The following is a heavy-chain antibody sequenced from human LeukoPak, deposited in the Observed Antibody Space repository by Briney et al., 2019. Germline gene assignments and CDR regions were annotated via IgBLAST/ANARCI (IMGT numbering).Heavy chain of an antibody. CDR2: ISSSSYI. J-gene: IGHJ4*02. CDR3: ARDGQGFHSDY. CDR1: GFTFSSYS. D-gene: IGHD3-3*01. Sequence: GGSLRLSCAASGFTFSSYSMNWVRQAPGKGLEWVSSISSSSYIYYADSVKGRFTISRDNAKNSLYLQMNSLRAEDTAVYYCARDGQGFHSDYWGQGTLVTVSS. V-gene: IGHV3-21*01.